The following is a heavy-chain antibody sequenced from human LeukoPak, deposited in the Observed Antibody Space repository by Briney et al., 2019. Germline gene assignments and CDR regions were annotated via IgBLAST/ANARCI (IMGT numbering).Heavy chain of an antibody. CDR1: GFNFRDSA. D-gene: IGHD4-17*01. CDR3: AADYGDYVSPSD. Sequence: GTSLRLSCAASGFNFRDSAMHWVRQPPGKGLGGVAVSSYDGTNKYYADSVNGRFTISRDNSKNTLFLRMNNLRLEDTAVYYCAADYGDYVSPSDWGQGSLVIVSS. CDR2: SSYDGTNK. J-gene: IGHJ4*02. V-gene: IGHV3-30*04.